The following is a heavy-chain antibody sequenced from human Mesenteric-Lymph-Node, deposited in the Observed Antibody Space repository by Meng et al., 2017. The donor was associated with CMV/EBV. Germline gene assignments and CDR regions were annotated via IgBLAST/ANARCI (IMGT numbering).Heavy chain of an antibody. CDR2: VDSDGSST. CDR1: GFTFSSYW. V-gene: IGHV3-74*01. J-gene: IGHJ6*02. D-gene: IGHD1-26*01. Sequence: GGSLRLSCAASGFTFSSYWMHWVRQVPGKGLVWVSRVDSDGSSTSYVDSVRGRFTISKDNAKNTLYLQMNGLRAEDTAVYYCAISRYTGSYSTYYYYGMDVWGQGTTVTVSS. CDR3: AISRYTGSYSTYYYYGMDV.